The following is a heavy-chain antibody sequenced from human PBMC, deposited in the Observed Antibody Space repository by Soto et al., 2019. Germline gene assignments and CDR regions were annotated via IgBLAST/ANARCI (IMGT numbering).Heavy chain of an antibody. CDR2: IIPIFRTA. Sequence: QDQLVQSGAEVKKPGSSVKVSCKASGGTFSSYAIRWVRQAPGQGHEWMGGIIPIFRTADYAQKFQGRVTITADESTSTAYMELSSLRSEDTAVYYCASVETQRYYYGMDVWGQGTTVTVSS. CDR3: ASVETQRYYYGMDV. V-gene: IGHV1-69*12. J-gene: IGHJ6*02. D-gene: IGHD2-15*01. CDR1: GGTFSSYA.